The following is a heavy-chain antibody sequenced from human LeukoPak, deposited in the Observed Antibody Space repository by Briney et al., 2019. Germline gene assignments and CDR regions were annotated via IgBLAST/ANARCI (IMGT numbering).Heavy chain of an antibody. D-gene: IGHD6-19*01. V-gene: IGHV1-18*01. CDR2: ISAYNGNT. CDR1: GYTFTSYG. CDR3: ARDPPVASSGWYPFDY. Sequence: ASVNVSCKASGYTFTSYGISWVRQAPGQGLEWMGWISAYNGNTNYAQKLQGRVTMTTDTSTSTAYMELRSLRSDDTAVYYCARDPPVASSGWYPFDYWGQGTLVTVSS. J-gene: IGHJ4*02.